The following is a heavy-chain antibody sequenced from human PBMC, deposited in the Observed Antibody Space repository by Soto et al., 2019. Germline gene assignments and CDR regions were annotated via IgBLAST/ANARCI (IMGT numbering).Heavy chain of an antibody. CDR2: ISGDSGNT. CDR1: GYMFTKSA. D-gene: IGHD3-3*01. Sequence: ASVKVSCKASGYMFTKSAMHWVRQAPGQRLEWMGWISGDSGNTKYSPKLQDRVTITRDTSASTAYMELSSLRSEDTALYYCVRDGVAAGNINFDYWGQGTLVTGS. J-gene: IGHJ4*01. V-gene: IGHV1-3*01. CDR3: VRDGVAAGNINFDY.